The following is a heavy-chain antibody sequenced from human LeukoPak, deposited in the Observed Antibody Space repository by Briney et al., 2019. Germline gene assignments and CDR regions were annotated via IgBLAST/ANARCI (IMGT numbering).Heavy chain of an antibody. D-gene: IGHD6-13*01. J-gene: IGHJ4*02. CDR2: INPNSGGT. CDR1: GYTFTSYG. CDR3: ARDITAAGTN. Sequence: GASVKVSCKASGYTFTSYGISWVRQAPGQGLEWMGWINPNSGGTNYAQKFQGRVTMTRDTSISTACMELSRLRSDDTAVYYCARDITAAGTNWGQGTLVTVSS. V-gene: IGHV1-2*02.